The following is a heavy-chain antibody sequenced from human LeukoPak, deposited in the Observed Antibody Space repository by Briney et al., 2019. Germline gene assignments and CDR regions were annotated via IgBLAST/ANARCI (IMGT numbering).Heavy chain of an antibody. CDR3: AKGLRYSDN. CDR1: GFTFSTYA. D-gene: IGHD3-9*01. J-gene: IGHJ4*02. CDR2: ISDDENNK. V-gene: IGHV3-30-3*01. Sequence: GRSLRLSCAASGFTFSTYAMHWVRQAPGKGLEWVTLISDDENNKSYADSVKGRFTISRDNSKNTLYLQMNSLRAEDTAVYYCAKGLRYSDNWGQGTLVTVSS.